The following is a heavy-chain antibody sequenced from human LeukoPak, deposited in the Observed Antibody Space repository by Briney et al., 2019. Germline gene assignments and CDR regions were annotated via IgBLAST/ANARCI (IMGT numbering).Heavy chain of an antibody. Sequence: PGRSLRLSCAASGFTFSSYGMHWVRQAPGKGLEWVSAISGSGGSTYYADSVKGRFTISRDNSKNTLYLQMNSLRAEDTAVYYCAKGDDYGDTDAFDIWGQGTMVTVSS. CDR2: ISGSGGST. D-gene: IGHD4-17*01. CDR3: AKGDDYGDTDAFDI. J-gene: IGHJ3*02. V-gene: IGHV3-23*01. CDR1: GFTFSSYG.